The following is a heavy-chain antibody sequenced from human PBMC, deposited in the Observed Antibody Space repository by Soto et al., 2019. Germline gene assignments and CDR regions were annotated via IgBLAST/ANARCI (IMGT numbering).Heavy chain of an antibody. CDR1: GGSISSSNW. V-gene: IGHV4-4*02. D-gene: IGHD6-19*01. Sequence: PSETLSLTCAVSGGSISSSNWWSWVRQPPGKGLEWIGEIYHSGSTNYNPSLKSRVTISVDKSKNTVSLEMTSLRAEDTAVYYCAKGGRQWLVTSDFNYWGQGALVTVSS. CDR3: AKGGRQWLVTSDFNY. CDR2: IYHSGST. J-gene: IGHJ4*02.